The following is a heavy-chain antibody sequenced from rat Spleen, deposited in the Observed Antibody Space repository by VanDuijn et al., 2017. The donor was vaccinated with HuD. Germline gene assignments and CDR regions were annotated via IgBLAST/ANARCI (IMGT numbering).Heavy chain of an antibody. Sequence: EVQLVESGGGLVQPGMSLKLSCKASGFTFSDYAMAWVRQAPLKGLEWVSTISYDGSSPFYRDSVRGRFTISRDNAKDTLYLQMDSLRSEDTATYYCTAHGNRISRFAYWGQGTLVTVSS. CDR1: GFTFSDYA. J-gene: IGHJ3*01. V-gene: IGHV5-29*01. CDR3: TAHGNRISRFAY. CDR2: ISYDGSSP. D-gene: IGHD2-7*01.